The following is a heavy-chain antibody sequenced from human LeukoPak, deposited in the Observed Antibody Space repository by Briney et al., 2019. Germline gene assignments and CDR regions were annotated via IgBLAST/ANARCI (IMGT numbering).Heavy chain of an antibody. J-gene: IGHJ4*02. CDR3: AKVGYYGDEPIDY. Sequence: PGGSLRLSCSGSRFTFRSYAMTWVRQAPGKGLEWVSDISSAGGSTYYADSVKGRFSVSRDNSNNTLYLEMNSLRAEDTAIYYCAKVGYYGDEPIDYWGQGTLVTVSS. V-gene: IGHV3-23*01. CDR1: RFTFRSYA. D-gene: IGHD4-17*01. CDR2: ISSAGGST.